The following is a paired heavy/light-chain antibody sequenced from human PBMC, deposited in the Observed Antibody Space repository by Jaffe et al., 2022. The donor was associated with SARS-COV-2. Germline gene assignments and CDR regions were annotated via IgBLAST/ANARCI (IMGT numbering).Light chain of an antibody. Sequence: QSALTQPPSASGSPGQSVTISCTGSSSDIGGYYYVSWYQQYPGKAPKLIIFEVHKRASGVPERFSGSKSGNTASLTVSGLQAEDEAVYYCSSYAGSNNYLFGGGTKLTVL. J-gene: IGLJ2*01. CDR2: EVH. CDR1: SSDIGGYYY. V-gene: IGLV2-8*01. CDR3: SSYAGSNNYL.
Heavy chain of an antibody. CDR1: GYRFTSYG. Sequence: VQLVQSGAEVKNPGASVEVSCKASGYRFTSYGISWVRQAPGQRLEWMGWIGAYNGDTNYAQKFQGRVTITTDISASTAYMELRSLRSDDTAVYYCTRDLYVWGSYRYDAEYWGQGTLVTVSS. CDR3: TRDLYVWGSYRYDAEY. CDR2: IGAYNGDT. D-gene: IGHD3-16*02. J-gene: IGHJ4*02. V-gene: IGHV1-18*01.